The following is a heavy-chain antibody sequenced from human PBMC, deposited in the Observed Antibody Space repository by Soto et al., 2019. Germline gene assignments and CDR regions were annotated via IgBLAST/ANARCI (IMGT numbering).Heavy chain of an antibody. D-gene: IGHD6-19*01. CDR1: GFTFSSYP. Sequence: EVQLVESGGDLVQPGGSLRLSCAASGFTFSSYPMIWVRQAPGEGLEWVSYVHSRGTTIYYTDSVKGRFTISRDNAKNSLFLQMNSLRAEDTAVYYCARVLEGNSGVDYWGQGTLVAVSS. J-gene: IGHJ4*02. CDR2: VHSRGTTI. V-gene: IGHV3-48*01. CDR3: ARVLEGNSGVDY.